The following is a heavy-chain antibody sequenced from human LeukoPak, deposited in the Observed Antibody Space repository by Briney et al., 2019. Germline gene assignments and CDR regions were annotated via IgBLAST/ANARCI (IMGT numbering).Heavy chain of an antibody. CDR1: GYTFASYG. V-gene: IGHV1-18*01. Sequence: ASVKVSCKASGYTFASYGVSWVRPAPGQGPGWMAWISVYSGNTKYAQKFQDRVTLTADTSKSTVYMELRSLRSDDTAVYYCARDGWSLGPWGQGTLVTVSS. CDR2: ISVYSGNT. D-gene: IGHD2-8*01. CDR3: ARDGWSLGP. J-gene: IGHJ5*02.